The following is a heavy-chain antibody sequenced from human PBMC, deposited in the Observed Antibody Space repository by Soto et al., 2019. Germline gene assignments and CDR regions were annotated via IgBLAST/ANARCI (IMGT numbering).Heavy chain of an antibody. J-gene: IGHJ4*02. V-gene: IGHV3-23*01. D-gene: IGHD3-10*01. CDR2: ISGSGGST. Sequence: GGSLRLSCAASGFTFSSYAMSWVRQAPGKGLEWVSAISGSGGSTYYADSVKGRFTISRDNSKNTLYLQMNSLRAEDTAVYYCAKPMYYYGSGSYSEWGQGTLVTVSS. CDR3: AKPMYYYGSGSYSE. CDR1: GFTFSSYA.